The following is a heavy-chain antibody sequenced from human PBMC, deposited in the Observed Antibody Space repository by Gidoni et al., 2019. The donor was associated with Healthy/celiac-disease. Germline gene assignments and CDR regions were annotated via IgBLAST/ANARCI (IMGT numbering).Heavy chain of an antibody. CDR2: IGTAGDT. D-gene: IGHD1-26*01. V-gene: IGHV3-13*01. Sequence: EVQLVESGGGLVQPGGSLRLSCAASGFTFSSYDMHWVRQATGKGLEWVSAIGTAGDTYYPGSVKGRFTISRENAKNSLYLQMNSLRAGDTAVYYCARDRIVGARSLYDYWGQGTLVTVSS. CDR1: GFTFSSYD. CDR3: ARDRIVGARSLYDY. J-gene: IGHJ4*02.